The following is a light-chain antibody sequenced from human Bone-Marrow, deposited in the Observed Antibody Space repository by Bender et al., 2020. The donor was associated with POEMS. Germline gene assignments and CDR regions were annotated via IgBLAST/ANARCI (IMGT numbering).Light chain of an antibody. J-gene: IGLJ2*01. CDR2: EGS. Sequence: QSALTQPASVFGSPGQSITISCTGTSSDVGSYNLVSWYQQYPGKAPQLMIYEGSKRPSGFFNRFSGSKSGNTASLTISGLQAEDEADYFCSSYTRSTTFEVFGGGTKLTVL. V-gene: IGLV2-14*02. CDR1: SSDVGSYNL. CDR3: SSYTRSTTFEV.